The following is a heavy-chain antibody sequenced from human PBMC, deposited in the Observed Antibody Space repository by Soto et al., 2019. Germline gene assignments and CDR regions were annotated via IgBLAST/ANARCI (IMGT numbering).Heavy chain of an antibody. V-gene: IGHV4-31*03. D-gene: IGHD2-2*01. J-gene: IGHJ3*02. Sequence: TLSLTCTASGGSISSGGYYWSWIRQHPGKGLEWIGYIYYSGSTYYNPSLKSRVTISVDTSKNQFSLKLSSVTAADTAVYYCARDRAIHDAFDIWGQGTMLTVSS. CDR2: IYYSGST. CDR1: GGSISSGGYY. CDR3: ARDRAIHDAFDI.